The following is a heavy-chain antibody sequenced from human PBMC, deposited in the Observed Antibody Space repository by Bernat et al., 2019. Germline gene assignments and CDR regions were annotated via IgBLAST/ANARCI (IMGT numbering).Heavy chain of an antibody. CDR3: ARDGKQWLLYFDY. J-gene: IGHJ4*02. CDR1: GFSFSFYW. D-gene: IGHD6-19*01. CDR2: MKQDGSEK. Sequence: EVQLVESGGGLVQPGGSLRLSCGASGFSFSFYWMSWVRQAPGKGLEWVANMKQDGSEKYYVDSVKGRFIISRDNAKNSLYLQMNSLRADDTAVYYCARDGKQWLLYFDYWGQGTLVTVSS. V-gene: IGHV3-7*01.